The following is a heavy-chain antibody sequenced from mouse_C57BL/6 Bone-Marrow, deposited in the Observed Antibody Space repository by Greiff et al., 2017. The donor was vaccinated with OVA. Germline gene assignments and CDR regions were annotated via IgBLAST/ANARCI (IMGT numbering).Heavy chain of an antibody. CDR3: ARQSPPFYYDGSSYDY. V-gene: IGHV5-6*02. D-gene: IGHD1-1*01. Sequence: EVKLEESGGDLVKPGGSLKLSCAASGFTFSSYGMSWVRQTPDKSLEWVATISSGGSYTYYPAIVKGRFTISRDNAKNTLYLQMSSLKSEDTVMYYGARQSPPFYYDGSSYDYWGQGTTVTVSS. CDR1: GFTFSSYG. J-gene: IGHJ2*01. CDR2: ISSGGSYT.